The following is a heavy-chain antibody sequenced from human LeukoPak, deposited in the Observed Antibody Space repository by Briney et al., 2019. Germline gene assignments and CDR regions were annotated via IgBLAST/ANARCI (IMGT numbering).Heavy chain of an antibody. CDR1: GFTFGSYP. CDR3: AKDYDYVWGSYRYPPFYFDY. V-gene: IGHV3-23*01. D-gene: IGHD3-16*02. CDR2: ISGSGGST. Sequence: GGSLKLSCAPSGFTFGSYPMSWVRQAPGKGLEWVSAISGSGGSTYCADSVKGRFTISRDNSKNTLYLQMNSLRAEDTAVYYCAKDYDYVWGSYRYPPFYFDYWGQGTLVTVSS. J-gene: IGHJ4*02.